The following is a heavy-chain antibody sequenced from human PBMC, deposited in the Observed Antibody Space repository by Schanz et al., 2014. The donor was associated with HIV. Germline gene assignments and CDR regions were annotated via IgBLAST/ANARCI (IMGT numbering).Heavy chain of an antibody. Sequence: QVHLVESGGGVVQPGRSLRLSCVASGFTFSSYGMHWVRQAPGKGLEWVAVIWYDGSHKHYADSVKGRFTISRDNSKNTLYLQINSLRANDTAVYFCARESASCGGNCAFDLWGQGALVIVSS. CDR2: IWYDGSHK. CDR3: ARESASCGGNCAFDL. D-gene: IGHD2-21*02. CDR1: GFTFSSYG. V-gene: IGHV3-33*01. J-gene: IGHJ4*02.